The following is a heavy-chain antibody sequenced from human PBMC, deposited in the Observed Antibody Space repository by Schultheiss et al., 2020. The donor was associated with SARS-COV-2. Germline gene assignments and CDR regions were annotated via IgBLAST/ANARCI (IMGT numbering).Heavy chain of an antibody. CDR3: AGNGVYYYYGMDV. CDR2: IWYDGSNK. V-gene: IGHV3-33*08. Sequence: GGSLRLSCAASGFTFSSYDMHWVRQAPGKGLEWVAVIWYDGSNKYYADSVKGRFTISRDNSKNTLYLQMNSLRAEDTAVYYCAGNGVYYYYGMDVWGQGTTVTVSS. CDR1: GFTFSSYD. D-gene: IGHD2-8*01. J-gene: IGHJ6*02.